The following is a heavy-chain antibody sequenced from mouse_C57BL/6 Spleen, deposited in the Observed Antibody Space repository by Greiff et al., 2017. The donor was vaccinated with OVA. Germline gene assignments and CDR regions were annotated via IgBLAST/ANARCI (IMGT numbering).Heavy chain of an antibody. J-gene: IGHJ3*01. CDR3: ARDYYGSSSFAY. V-gene: IGHV3-6*01. Sequence: EVQLVESGPGLVKPSQSLSLTCSVTGYSITSGYYWNWIRQFPGNKLEWMGYISYDGSNNYNLSLKNRISITRDTSKNQFFLKLNSVTTEDTATYYCARDYYGSSSFAYWGQGTLVTVSA. CDR1: GYSITSGYY. CDR2: ISYDGSN. D-gene: IGHD1-1*01.